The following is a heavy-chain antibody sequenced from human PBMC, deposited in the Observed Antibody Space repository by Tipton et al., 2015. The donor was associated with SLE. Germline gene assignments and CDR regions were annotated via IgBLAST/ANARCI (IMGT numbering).Heavy chain of an antibody. Sequence: LRLSCTVSGGSISSSSYYWGWIRQHPGKGLEWIGSIYYSGSTYYNPSLKSRVTISVDTSKNQSSLKLSSVTAADTAVYYCARDRGIAAAEDYWGQGTLVTVSS. CDR2: IYYSGST. V-gene: IGHV4-39*07. D-gene: IGHD6-13*01. CDR3: ARDRGIAAAEDY. CDR1: GGSISSSSYY. J-gene: IGHJ4*02.